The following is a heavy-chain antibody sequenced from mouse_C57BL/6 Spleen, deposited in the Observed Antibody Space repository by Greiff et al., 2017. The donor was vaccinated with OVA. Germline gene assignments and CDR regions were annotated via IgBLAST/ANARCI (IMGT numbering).Heavy chain of an antibody. Sequence: EVKLMESGPGLVKPSQSLSLTCSVTGYSITSGYYWNWIRQFPGNKLEWMGYISYDGSNNYNPSLKNRISITRDTSKNQFFLKLNSVTTEDTATYYCATYYSNYYAMDYWGQGTSVTVSS. CDR3: ATYYSNYYAMDY. CDR1: GYSITSGYY. J-gene: IGHJ4*01. V-gene: IGHV3-6*01. D-gene: IGHD2-5*01. CDR2: ISYDGSN.